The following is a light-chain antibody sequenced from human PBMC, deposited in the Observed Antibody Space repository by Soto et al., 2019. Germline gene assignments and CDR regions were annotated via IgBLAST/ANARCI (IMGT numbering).Light chain of an antibody. J-gene: IGLJ3*02. CDR1: SSDIGAYNY. CDR2: EVS. Sequence: QSALTQPPSAPGSPGQSFTISCTGTSSDIGAYNYVSWYQQHPGKAPKLMIHEVSKRPSGVPDRFSGSKSGNTASLTVSGLQAEDEADYYCSSYAGSNDRWVFGGGTKLTVL. V-gene: IGLV2-8*01. CDR3: SSYAGSNDRWV.